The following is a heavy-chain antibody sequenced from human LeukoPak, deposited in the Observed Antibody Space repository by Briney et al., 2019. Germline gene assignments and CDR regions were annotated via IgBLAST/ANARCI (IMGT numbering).Heavy chain of an antibody. Sequence: PGGSLRLSCAASGFTFSSYEMNWVRQAPGKGLEWVSYISSSGSTIYYADSVKGRFTISRDNAKNSLYLQLNSLRAEDTAVYYCARDRLPYYDNSGETSPDYWGQGTLVTVSS. V-gene: IGHV3-48*03. D-gene: IGHD3-22*01. CDR3: ARDRLPYYDNSGETSPDY. CDR1: GFTFSSYE. J-gene: IGHJ4*02. CDR2: ISSSGSTI.